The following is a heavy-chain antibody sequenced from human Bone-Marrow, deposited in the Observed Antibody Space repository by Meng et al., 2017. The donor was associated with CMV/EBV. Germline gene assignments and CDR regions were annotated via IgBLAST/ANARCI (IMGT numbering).Heavy chain of an antibody. V-gene: IGHV3-30*02. Sequence: GESLKISCAASGFTFKNYGMHWVRQAPGKGLEWVAFIRFDGSDKYYADSVKGRFTISRDISKNTLYLQMNSLRAEDTAVYYCAKGHSGSYPSPDYWGQGTLVTVSS. CDR3: AKGHSGSYPSPDY. J-gene: IGHJ4*02. CDR1: GFTFKNYG. D-gene: IGHD1-26*01. CDR2: IRFDGSDK.